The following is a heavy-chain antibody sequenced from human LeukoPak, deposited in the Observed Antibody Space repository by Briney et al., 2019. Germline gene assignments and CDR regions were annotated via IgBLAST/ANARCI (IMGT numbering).Heavy chain of an antibody. Sequence: PGGSLRLSCAASGFTFSSYSMDWVRQAPGKGLEWVSSISSSSSYIYYADSVKGRFTISRDNAKNSLYLQMNSLRAEDTAVYYCAGVPYCSSTSCSYYFDYWGQGTLVTVSS. V-gene: IGHV3-21*01. CDR3: AGVPYCSSTSCSYYFDY. CDR2: ISSSSSYI. J-gene: IGHJ4*02. D-gene: IGHD2-2*01. CDR1: GFTFSSYS.